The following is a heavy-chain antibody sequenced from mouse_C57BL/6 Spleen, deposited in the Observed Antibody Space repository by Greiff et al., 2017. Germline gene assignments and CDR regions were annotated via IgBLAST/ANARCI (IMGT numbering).Heavy chain of an antibody. CDR2: ISSGGDYI. J-gene: IGHJ2*01. V-gene: IGHV5-9-1*02. Sequence: EVQGVESGEGLVKPGGSLKLSCAASGFTFSSYAMSWVRQTPEKRLEWVAYISSGGDYIYYADTVKGRFTISRDNARNTLYLQMSSLKSEDTAMYYCTRSLYYYGSRYYFDYWGQGTTRTVSS. CDR1: GFTFSSYA. D-gene: IGHD1-1*01. CDR3: TRSLYYYGSRYYFDY.